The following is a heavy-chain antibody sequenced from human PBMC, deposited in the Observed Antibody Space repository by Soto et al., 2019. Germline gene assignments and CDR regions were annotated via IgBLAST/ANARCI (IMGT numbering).Heavy chain of an antibody. V-gene: IGHV3-48*03. CDR3: ARRGYSGYDWGWYFDF. J-gene: IGHJ4*02. CDR2: IGSTGSTI. D-gene: IGHD5-12*01. CDR1: GFDFRIYE. Sequence: EVLLVESGGALVQPGGSLRLSCEASGFDFRIYEMNWVRQAPGKGLEWLSYIGSTGSTIYYADSMKGRFTISRDDGKNSVYLQMNTLRAEDTAVYYCARRGYSGYDWGWYFDFWGQGTPVTVSS.